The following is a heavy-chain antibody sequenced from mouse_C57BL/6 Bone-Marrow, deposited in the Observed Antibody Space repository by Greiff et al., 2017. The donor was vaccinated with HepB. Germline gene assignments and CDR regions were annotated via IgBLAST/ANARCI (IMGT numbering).Heavy chain of an antibody. Sequence: VKLVESDAELVKPGASVKISCKVSGYTFTDHTIHWMKQRPEQGLEWIGYIYPRDGSTKYNEKFKGKATLTADKSSSTAYMKLNSLTSEDSAVYFCASHYGSSCRYWGQGATLTVSS. CDR2: IYPRDGST. J-gene: IGHJ2*01. D-gene: IGHD1-1*01. V-gene: IGHV1-78*01. CDR3: ASHYGSSCRY. CDR1: GYTFTDHT.